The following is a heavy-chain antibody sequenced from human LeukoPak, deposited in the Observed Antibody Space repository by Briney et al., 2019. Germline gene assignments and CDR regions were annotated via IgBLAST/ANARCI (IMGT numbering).Heavy chain of an antibody. CDR1: GGSISSRSYY. Sequence: SETLSLTCTVSGGSISSRSYYWGWIRPPPGKGMEWIGSIYYSGSTYYSPSLKSRVTISVDTSKNQFSLKQSSVTAADTAVYYCARLYCSSGICYLDYWGQGNLVTVSS. J-gene: IGHJ4*02. CDR2: IYYSGST. D-gene: IGHD2-15*01. V-gene: IGHV4-39*01. CDR3: ARLYCSSGICYLDY.